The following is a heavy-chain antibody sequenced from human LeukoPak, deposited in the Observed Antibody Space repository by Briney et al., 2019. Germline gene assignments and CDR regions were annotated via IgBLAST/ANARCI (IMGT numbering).Heavy chain of an antibody. CDR1: GFTFSSYW. V-gene: IGHV3-7*01. J-gene: IGHJ4*02. CDR2: IKQDGSEK. Sequence: GGSLRLSCAASGFTFSSYWMSWVRQAPGKGLEWVANIKQDGSEKYYVDSVKGRFTISRDNAKNSLYLQMNSLRAEGTAVYYCARLAGAGSSGFDYWGQGTLVTVSS. D-gene: IGHD1-26*01. CDR3: ARLAGAGSSGFDY.